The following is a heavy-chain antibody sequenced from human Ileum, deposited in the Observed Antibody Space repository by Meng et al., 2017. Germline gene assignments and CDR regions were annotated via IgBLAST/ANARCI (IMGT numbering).Heavy chain of an antibody. V-gene: IGHV4-4*02. CDR1: GTW. J-gene: IGHJ4*02. CDR3: ATSNDRDVYYLGY. CDR2: IFQSGRT. D-gene: IGHD3-22*01. Sequence: RLQVPGPRLVKLSATLSLTCAVSGTWWSWVRQPPGKGLEWIGEIFQSGRTNYNPSLKSRVTISIDKSKSQISLQLSAVTAADTAVYSCATSNDRDVYYLGYWGQGTLVTVSS.